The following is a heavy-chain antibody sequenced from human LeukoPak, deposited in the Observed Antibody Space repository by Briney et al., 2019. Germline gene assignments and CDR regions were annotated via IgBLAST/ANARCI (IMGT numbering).Heavy chain of an antibody. J-gene: IGHJ4*02. D-gene: IGHD5-18*01. CDR1: EFTFSRYT. V-gene: IGHV3-21*01. Sequence: SGGSLRLSRAATEFTFSRYTMNWVRQAPGKGLEWISSITGSSTYIYYSDSVRGRFTISRDNAKNSLYLQMSSLRAEDSAVYYCARAPAMVYYFNYWGQGTLVTVSS. CDR3: ARAPAMVYYFNY. CDR2: ITGSSTYI.